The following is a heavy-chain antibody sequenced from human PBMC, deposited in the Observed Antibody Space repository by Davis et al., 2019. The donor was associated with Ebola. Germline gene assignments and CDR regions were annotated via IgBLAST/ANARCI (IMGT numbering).Heavy chain of an antibody. CDR1: GFTFDDYA. CDR3: ASDVVPAAICGMDV. V-gene: IGHV3-9*01. CDR2: INWNSDTR. J-gene: IGHJ6*02. D-gene: IGHD2-2*01. Sequence: SLKISCAASGFTFDDYAMHWVRQAPGKGLEWVSGINWNSDTRIYADSVKGRFTISRDNAKNSLYLQMNSLRPEDTAVYYCASDVVPAAICGMDVWGQGTTVTVSS.